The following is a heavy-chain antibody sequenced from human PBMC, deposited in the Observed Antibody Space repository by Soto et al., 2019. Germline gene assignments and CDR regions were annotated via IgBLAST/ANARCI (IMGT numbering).Heavy chain of an antibody. CDR3: ARVAARYWFDP. Sequence: GASVKVSCKASGYTFTSYYMHWVRQAPGQGLEWMGWISAYNGNTNYAQKLQGRVTMTTDTSTSTAYMELRSLRSDDTAVYYCARVAARYWFDPWGQGTLVTVSS. CDR2: ISAYNGNT. J-gene: IGHJ5*02. CDR1: GYTFTSYY. D-gene: IGHD6-6*01. V-gene: IGHV1-18*04.